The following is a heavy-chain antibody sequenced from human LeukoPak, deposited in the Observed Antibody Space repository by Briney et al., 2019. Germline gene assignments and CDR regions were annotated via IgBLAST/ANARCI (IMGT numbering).Heavy chain of an antibody. J-gene: IGHJ5*02. D-gene: IGHD3-10*01. CDR3: ARGPDYYGSGSYPNWFDP. V-gene: IGHV3-21*01. CDR1: GFTFSSYS. CDR2: ISSSSSYI. Sequence: GGSLRLSCAASGFTFSSYSMNWARQAPGKGLEWVSSISSSSSYIYYADSVKGRFTISRDNAKNSLYLQMNSLRAEDTAVYYCARGPDYYGSGSYPNWFDPWGQGTLVTVSS.